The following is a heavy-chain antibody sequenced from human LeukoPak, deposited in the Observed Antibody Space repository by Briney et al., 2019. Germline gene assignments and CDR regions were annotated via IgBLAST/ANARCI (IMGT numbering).Heavy chain of an antibody. CDR3: ASSGFWSGFDY. CDR1: GGSFSGYY. CDR2: INHSGST. D-gene: IGHD3-3*01. J-gene: IGHJ4*02. Sequence: SSETLSLTCAVYGGSFSGYYWSRIRQPPGKGLEWIGEINHSGSTNYNPSLKSRVTISVDTSKNQFSLKLSSVTAADTAVYYCASSGFWSGFDYWGQGTLVTVSS. V-gene: IGHV4-34*01.